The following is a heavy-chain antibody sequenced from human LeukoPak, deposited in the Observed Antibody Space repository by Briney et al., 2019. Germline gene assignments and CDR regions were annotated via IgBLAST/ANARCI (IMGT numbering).Heavy chain of an antibody. Sequence: GGSLRLSCAAPGFSFITYSMNWVRQALGKGLEWVSPISSISSSIYYADSLKGRFTISRDNAKNSLYLQMNSLRDEETAVCYCARGPPCSSTSCYVTGAFDIWGQGTMVTVSS. CDR3: ARGPPCSSTSCYVTGAFDI. V-gene: IGHV3-21*01. J-gene: IGHJ3*02. D-gene: IGHD2-2*01. CDR2: ISSISSSI. CDR1: GFSFITYS.